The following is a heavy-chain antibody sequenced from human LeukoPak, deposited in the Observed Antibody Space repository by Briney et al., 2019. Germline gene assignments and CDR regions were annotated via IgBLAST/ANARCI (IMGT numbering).Heavy chain of an antibody. J-gene: IGHJ4*02. V-gene: IGHV5-51*01. CDR2: IHPRDSDT. CDR1: GFKFIDYC. Sequence: GESLKISCEGSGFKFIDYCIAWVRQVPGKGLEWMGMIHPRDSDTRYSPSFQGHVTISADKSITTAYLQWSSLKASDTAMYYCARHIGLTTRYLDYWGQGTLVTVSS. CDR3: ARHIGLTTRYLDY. D-gene: IGHD4-17*01.